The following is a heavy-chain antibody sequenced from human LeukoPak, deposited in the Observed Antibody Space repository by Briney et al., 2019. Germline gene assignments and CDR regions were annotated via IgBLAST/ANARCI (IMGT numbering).Heavy chain of an antibody. CDR2: ISTYNGNT. D-gene: IGHD4-11*01. J-gene: IGHJ4*02. CDR1: GYTFTSYG. Sequence: ASVKVSCKASGYTFTSYGISWLRQAPGQGLEWMGWISTYNGNTNYAQKLQDRVTMTTDTSTTTAYMDLRSPRTDDTAIYYCATWFSGGNYALGYWRQGTRVTVSS. CDR3: ATWFSGGNYALGY. V-gene: IGHV1-18*01.